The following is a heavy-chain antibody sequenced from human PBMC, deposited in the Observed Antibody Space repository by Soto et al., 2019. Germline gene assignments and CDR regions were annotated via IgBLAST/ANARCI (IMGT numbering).Heavy chain of an antibody. Sequence: ASVKVSCKASGYTFTSYAMHWARQAPGQRLEWMGWINAGNGNTKYSQKFQGRVTITRDTSASTAYMELSSLRSEDTAVYYCASPVEMEWGRNYYYGMDVWGQGTTVTVSS. J-gene: IGHJ6*02. D-gene: IGHD3-3*01. CDR2: INAGNGNT. CDR3: ASPVEMEWGRNYYYGMDV. V-gene: IGHV1-3*01. CDR1: GYTFTSYA.